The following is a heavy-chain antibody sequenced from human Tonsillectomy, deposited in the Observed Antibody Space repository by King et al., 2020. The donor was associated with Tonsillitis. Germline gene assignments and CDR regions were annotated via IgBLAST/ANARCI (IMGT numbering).Heavy chain of an antibody. D-gene: IGHD2/OR15-2a*01. J-gene: IGHJ4*02. V-gene: IGHV3-7*03. CDR3: GRRSLTTAWALDY. CDR2: IKDDGSQT. CDR1: GFTFSAYW. Sequence: QLVQSGGGLVQPGGSLRLSCAGSGFTFSAYWMTWVRQAPGEGLEWVADIKDDGSQTYCVESVKGRFTVSRDNAKNSLYLQVSSLRAGDTAVYYCGRRSLTTAWALDYWGQGTLVTVSS.